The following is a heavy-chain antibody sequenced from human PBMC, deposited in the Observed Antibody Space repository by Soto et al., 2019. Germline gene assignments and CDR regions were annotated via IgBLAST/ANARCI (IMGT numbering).Heavy chain of an antibody. J-gene: IGHJ6*02. CDR3: TKIGGGCRSSICGMDV. V-gene: IGHV1-69*01. D-gene: IGHD2-2*01. Sequence: QVQLGQSGAGVKKPGSSAKVSCQASGGSFRRDGINWVRQAPGQGLEWMGGIIPNFGTANDAQKFRGRVTISADQSTSTVYMELRSLRSEDPAVYYCTKIGGGCRSSICGMDVWGQGTTVIVSS. CDR2: IIPNFGTA. CDR1: GGSFRRDG.